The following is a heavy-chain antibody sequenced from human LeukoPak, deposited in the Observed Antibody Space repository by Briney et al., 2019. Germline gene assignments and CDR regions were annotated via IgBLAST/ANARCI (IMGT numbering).Heavy chain of an antibody. CDR3: ARDPRSGYCSSTSCYLYGAFDI. CDR1: GGTFSSYA. J-gene: IGHJ3*02. CDR2: IIPILGIA. D-gene: IGHD2-2*01. V-gene: IGHV1-69*10. Sequence: SVKVSCKASGGTFSSYAFSWVRQAPGQGLEWMGGIIPILGIANYAQKFQGRVTITADKSTSTAYMELSSLRSEDTAVYYCARDPRSGYCSSTSCYLYGAFDIWGQGTMVTVSS.